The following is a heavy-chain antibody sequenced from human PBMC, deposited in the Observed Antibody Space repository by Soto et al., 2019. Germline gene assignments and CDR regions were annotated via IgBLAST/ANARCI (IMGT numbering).Heavy chain of an antibody. CDR3: KHFFSDYGMDV. D-gene: IGHD3-3*02. V-gene: IGHV3-15*01. Sequence: GGSLRLSCAASGFTFSNAWMSWVRQAPGKGLEWVGRIKSKTDGGTTDYAAPVKGRFTISRDDSKNTLYLQMNSLKTEDTAVYYCKHFFSDYGMDVWGQGTTVTVSS. J-gene: IGHJ6*02. CDR2: IKSKTDGGTT. CDR1: GFTFSNAW.